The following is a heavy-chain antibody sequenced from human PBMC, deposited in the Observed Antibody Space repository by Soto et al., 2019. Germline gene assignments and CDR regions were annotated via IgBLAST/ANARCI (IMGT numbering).Heavy chain of an antibody. CDR3: ARFVYDILTGYSPAYYYYYGMDV. J-gene: IGHJ6*02. Sequence: ASVKVSCKASGGTFSSYAISWVRQAPGQGLEWMGGIIPIFGTANYAQKFQGRVTITADESTSTAYMELSSLRSEDTAVYYCARFVYDILTGYSPAYYYYYGMDVWGQGTTVTVSS. CDR1: GGTFSSYA. D-gene: IGHD3-9*01. CDR2: IIPIFGTA. V-gene: IGHV1-69*13.